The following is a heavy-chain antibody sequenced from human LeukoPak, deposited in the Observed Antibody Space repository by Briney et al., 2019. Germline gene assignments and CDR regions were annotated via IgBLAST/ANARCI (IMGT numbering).Heavy chain of an antibody. J-gene: IGHJ6*02. CDR1: GGSISSYY. CDR2: IYTSGST. CDR3: ARDGAYCSSTSCYTGGYYYYYGMDA. Sequence: PSETLSLTCTVSGGSISSYYWSWIRQPAGKGPEWIGRIYTSGSTNYNPSLKSRVTMSVDTSKNQFSLKLSSVTAADTAVYYCARDGAYCSSTSCYTGGYYYYYGMDAWGQGTTVTVSS. V-gene: IGHV4-4*07. D-gene: IGHD2-2*02.